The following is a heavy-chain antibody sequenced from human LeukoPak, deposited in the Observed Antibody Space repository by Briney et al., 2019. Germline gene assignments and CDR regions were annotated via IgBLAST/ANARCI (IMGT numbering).Heavy chain of an antibody. CDR1: GFTFSSYW. CDR3: ARHGRNIGHCSGGRCYRRAFDI. D-gene: IGHD2-15*01. CDR2: INHSGST. J-gene: IGHJ3*02. Sequence: GSLRLSCAASGFTFSSYWMTWVRLAPGKGLEWIGEINHSGSTNYNPSLKSRFTISVDTSKNQFSLKLRSVTAADTAVYYCARHGRNIGHCSGGRCYRRAFDIWGQGTMVTVSS. V-gene: IGHV4-34*01.